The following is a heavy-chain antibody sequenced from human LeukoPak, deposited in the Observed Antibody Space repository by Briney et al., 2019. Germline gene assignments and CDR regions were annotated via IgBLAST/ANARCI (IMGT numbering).Heavy chain of an antibody. CDR1: GFTVSSNY. J-gene: IGHJ4*02. Sequence: HPGGSLRLSCAASGFTVSSNYMSWVRQTPGKGLEWVSVIYIGGSTYYADFVKGRFTISRDNSKNTVYLQMNSLRAEDTAVYYCATIYTYGFDYWGQGTLLTLSS. CDR3: ATIYTYGFDY. V-gene: IGHV3-66*01. CDR2: IYIGGST. D-gene: IGHD5-18*01.